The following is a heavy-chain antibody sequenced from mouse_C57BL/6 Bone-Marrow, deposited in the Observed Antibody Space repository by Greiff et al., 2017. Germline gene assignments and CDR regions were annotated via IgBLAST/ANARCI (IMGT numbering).Heavy chain of an antibody. CDR3: ARRGTTGAPWYFDV. D-gene: IGHD1-1*01. CDR1: GYTFTSYW. J-gene: IGHJ1*03. Sequence: QVQLQQPGAELVKPGASVKLSCKASGYTFTSYWMQWVKQRPGQGLEWIGEIVPSDSYTNYNQKFKVKATLTVDTSSSTAYMQLSSLTSEDSAVYYCARRGTTGAPWYFDVWGTGTTVTVSS. V-gene: IGHV1-50*01. CDR2: IVPSDSYT.